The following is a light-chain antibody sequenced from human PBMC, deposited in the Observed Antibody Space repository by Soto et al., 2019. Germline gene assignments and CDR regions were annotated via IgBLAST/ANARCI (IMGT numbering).Light chain of an antibody. CDR2: KAS. Sequence: DIQMTQSPSTLSASVGDRVTITCRASQSISSWLAWYQQKPGKAPKLLIYKASSLESGVPSRFSGSGSGTAFTLTISSLQPDDFATYYCQQYNRLMYTFGQGTKLEIK. J-gene: IGKJ2*01. CDR1: QSISSW. CDR3: QQYNRLMYT. V-gene: IGKV1-5*03.